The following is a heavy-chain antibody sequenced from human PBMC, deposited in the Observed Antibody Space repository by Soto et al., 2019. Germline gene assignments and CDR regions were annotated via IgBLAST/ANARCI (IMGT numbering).Heavy chain of an antibody. D-gene: IGHD2-2*01. J-gene: IGHJ4*02. V-gene: IGHV4-4*07. Sequence: QVQLQESGPGLVKPSETLSLTCTVSGGSISNYYWTWIRQPAGKGLEWIGRIYTSGSTNYNPSLKGRVTMSEDTSKRPFSLALSSVTAAATAIYYCASRYCSSTACYGYLEYWGQGTLVTVSS. CDR3: ASRYCSSTACYGYLEY. CDR1: GGSISNYY. CDR2: IYTSGST.